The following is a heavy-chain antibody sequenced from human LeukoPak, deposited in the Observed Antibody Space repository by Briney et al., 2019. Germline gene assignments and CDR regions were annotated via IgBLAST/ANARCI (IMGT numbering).Heavy chain of an antibody. V-gene: IGHV3-20*01. Sequence: GGSLRLSCAASGFTFDDYGMSGVRQAPGKGLEWVSGINWNGGSTGYADSVKGRFTISRDNAKSSLYLQMNSLRAEDTAIYHCARDSAWIQFNDWGQGTLVTVSS. CDR2: INWNGGST. D-gene: IGHD5-18*01. J-gene: IGHJ4*02. CDR3: ARDSAWIQFND. CDR1: GFTFDDYG.